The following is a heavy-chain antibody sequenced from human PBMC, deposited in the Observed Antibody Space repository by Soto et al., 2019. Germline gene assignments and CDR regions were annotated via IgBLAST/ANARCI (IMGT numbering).Heavy chain of an antibody. CDR3: AKGRTFFDF. CDR1: GFAFIAYA. V-gene: IGHV3-23*01. J-gene: IGHJ4*02. CDR2: ISDSDGGT. Sequence: PWGSLRLSCAASGFAFIAYAITWFRQAPLKWLEWVSDISDSDGGTHYADSVKGRFTISRDNAKNTLYLQMDRLRVEDAAVYYCAKGRTFFDFWGQGTLVTVSS.